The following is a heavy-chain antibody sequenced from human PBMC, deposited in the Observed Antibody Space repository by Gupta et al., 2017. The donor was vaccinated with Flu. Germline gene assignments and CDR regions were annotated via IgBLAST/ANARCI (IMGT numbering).Heavy chain of an antibody. CDR2: IWYDGSNK. D-gene: IGHD6-19*01. Sequence: QVQLVESGGGVVQPGRSLRLSCAASGFTFSSYGMHWVRQAPGKGLEWVAVIWYDGSNKYYADSVKGRFTISRDNSKNTLYLQMNSLRAEDTAVYYCARDRALLETYNSGDNDAFDIWGQGTMVTVSS. CDR1: GFTFSSYG. J-gene: IGHJ3*02. CDR3: ARDRALLETYNSGDNDAFDI. V-gene: IGHV3-33*01.